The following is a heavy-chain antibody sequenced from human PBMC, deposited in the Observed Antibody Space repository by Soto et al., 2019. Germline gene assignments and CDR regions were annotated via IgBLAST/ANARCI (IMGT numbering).Heavy chain of an antibody. CDR1: GGYISSGGYY. J-gene: IGHJ3*02. V-gene: IGHV4-31*03. Sequence: SETLSLTCTVSGGYISSGGYYWSWIRQHPVKGLEWIGYIYYSGSTYYNPSLKSRDTISVDTSQNQFYLKLSSVTAADTAVYYCARDSPPYYYDSSGGIWGQGKMVTVSS. CDR2: IYYSGST. D-gene: IGHD3-22*01. CDR3: ARDSPPYYYDSSGGI.